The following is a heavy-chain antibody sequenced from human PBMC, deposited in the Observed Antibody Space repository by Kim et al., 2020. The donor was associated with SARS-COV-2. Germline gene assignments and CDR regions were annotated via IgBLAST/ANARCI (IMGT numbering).Heavy chain of an antibody. CDR1: GGSITASDW. CDR2: INHSGST. J-gene: IGHJ6*02. CDR3: ARKKVVSGKYNYGMDV. D-gene: IGHD1-20*01. Sequence: SETLSLTCDVSGGSITASDWWIWVRQPPGRGLEGLQWIGEINHSGSTNYNPSLKSRVTMLISKFRNQFSLDLSSVTAADTALYFCARKKVVSGKYNYGMDVWGQGTTVTVSS. V-gene: IGHV4-4*02.